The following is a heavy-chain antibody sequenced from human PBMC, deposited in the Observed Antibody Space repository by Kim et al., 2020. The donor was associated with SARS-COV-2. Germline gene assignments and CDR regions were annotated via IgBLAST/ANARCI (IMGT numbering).Heavy chain of an antibody. CDR3: AGSLTSYFEY. CDR1: GFTFSRYW. V-gene: IGHV3-7*01. CDR2: IKQDGSQK. Sequence: GGYLRLSCAASGFTFSRYWMSWVRQAPGKGLEWVANIKQDGSQKYYVDSVRGRFTISRDNAESSLYLQLNSLRVEDTAVYFCAGSLTSYFEYWGQGTLVT. J-gene: IGHJ4*02.